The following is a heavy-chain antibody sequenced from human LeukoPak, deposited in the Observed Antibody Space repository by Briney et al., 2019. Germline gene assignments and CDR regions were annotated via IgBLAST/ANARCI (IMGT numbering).Heavy chain of an antibody. V-gene: IGHV4-4*07. CDR3: AREGFQGGSNWFDP. CDR2: IYTSGST. D-gene: IGHD1-26*01. CDR1: GGSISSYY. Sequence: SETLSLTCTVSGGSISSYYWSWIRQPAGKGLEWIGRIYTSGSTNYNPSLKSRVTMSVDTSKNQFSLKLSSVTAADTAVYYCAREGFQGGSNWFDPWGQGTLVTVPS. J-gene: IGHJ5*02.